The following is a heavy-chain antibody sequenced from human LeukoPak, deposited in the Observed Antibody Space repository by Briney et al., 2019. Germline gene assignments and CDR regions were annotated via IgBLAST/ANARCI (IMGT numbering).Heavy chain of an antibody. CDR3: ARVTLSFGPFDY. V-gene: IGHV4-59*11. Sequence: SETLSLTCTVSGASINSHYWSWIRQPPGKGLEWIAYIYYRGSTSYNPSLKSRVTISVDTSKNKFSLSLKSVTAADTAVYYCARVTLSFGPFDYWGQGTLVTVSS. J-gene: IGHJ4*02. D-gene: IGHD2/OR15-2a*01. CDR2: IYYRGST. CDR1: GASINSHY.